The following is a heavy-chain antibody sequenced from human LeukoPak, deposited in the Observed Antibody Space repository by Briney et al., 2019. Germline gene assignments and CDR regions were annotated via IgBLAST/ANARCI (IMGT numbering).Heavy chain of an antibody. Sequence: SQTLSLTCTVSGGSISSGNYYWSWIRQPAGKGLEWIGRIYASGSTNYNPSLKSRVTMSVDTSKNQFSLKLSSVTAADTAVYYCARCDSSGYRYYFDYWGQGTLVTVSS. V-gene: IGHV4-61*02. CDR3: ARCDSSGYRYYFDY. J-gene: IGHJ4*02. CDR1: GGSISSGNYY. CDR2: IYASGST. D-gene: IGHD3-22*01.